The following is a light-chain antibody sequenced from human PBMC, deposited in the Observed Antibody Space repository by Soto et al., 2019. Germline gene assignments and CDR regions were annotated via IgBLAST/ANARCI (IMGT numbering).Light chain of an antibody. J-gene: IGKJ1*01. CDR1: QGISEF. Sequence: DIQMTQSPSSLSASVGDRVTITCRASQGISEFLAWYQQKPGKAPTLLIYAASTVASGVPSRFSSGGSGTYFPLTISLLHPEDVAYYYCQKYNSAPHTFGPGTKLEIK. CDR2: AAS. V-gene: IGKV1-27*01. CDR3: QKYNSAPHT.